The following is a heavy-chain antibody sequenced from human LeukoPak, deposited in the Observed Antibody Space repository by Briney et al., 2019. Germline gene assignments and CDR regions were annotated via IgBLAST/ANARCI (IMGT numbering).Heavy chain of an antibody. Sequence: ASVKVSCKASGYTFAGYYMHWVRQAPGQGLDWMGWINPNSGGTKYAQNFQGRVTLTTDTSINTAYMELSSLRSDDTAVYYCAREGRNGYNEGYFDYWGQGTLVTVSS. D-gene: IGHD5-24*01. CDR1: GYTFAGYY. CDR2: INPNSGGT. V-gene: IGHV1-2*02. J-gene: IGHJ4*02. CDR3: AREGRNGYNEGYFDY.